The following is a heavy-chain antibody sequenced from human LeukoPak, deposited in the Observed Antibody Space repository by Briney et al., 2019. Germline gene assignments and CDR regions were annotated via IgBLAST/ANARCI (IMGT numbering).Heavy chain of an antibody. CDR3: AKSATVTPYGMDV. CDR2: ISYDGSNK. V-gene: IGHV3-30*18. CDR1: GFTFSSYG. D-gene: IGHD4-17*01. Sequence: GGSLRLSCAASGFTFSSYGMHWVRQAPGEGLEWVAVISYDGSNKYYADSVKGRFTISRDNSKNTLYLQMNSLRAEDTAVYYCAKSATVTPYGMDVWGQGTTVTVSS. J-gene: IGHJ6*02.